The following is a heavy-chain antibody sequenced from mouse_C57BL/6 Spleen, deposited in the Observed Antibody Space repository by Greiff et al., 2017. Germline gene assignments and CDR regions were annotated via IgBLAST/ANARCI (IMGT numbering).Heavy chain of an antibody. CDR1: GYSFTDYN. D-gene: IGHD2-2*01. V-gene: IGHV1-39*01. CDR3: ARILGGYPYYYAMDY. J-gene: IGHJ4*01. Sequence: EVQLQQSGPELVKPGASVKISCKASGYSFTDYNMNWVKQSNGKGLEWIGVITPNYGTTSYNEKFKGKANLPVDQSSSTAYMQLNSLTSEDSAVYYCARILGGYPYYYAMDYRGQGTSVTVSS. CDR2: ITPNYGTT.